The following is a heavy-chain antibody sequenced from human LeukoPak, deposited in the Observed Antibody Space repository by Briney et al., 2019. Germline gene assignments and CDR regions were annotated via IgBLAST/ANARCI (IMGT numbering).Heavy chain of an antibody. Sequence: GGSLRLSCAASGFTFSSYWMSWVRQAPGKGLEWVANIKQDGSQKYYVDSVKGRFTISRDNAKNSLYLQMNSLRAEDTAVYYCARVEDYDILTGFDYWGQGTLVTVSS. J-gene: IGHJ4*02. CDR1: GFTFSSYW. D-gene: IGHD3-9*01. CDR3: ARVEDYDILTGFDY. CDR2: IKQDGSQK. V-gene: IGHV3-7*01.